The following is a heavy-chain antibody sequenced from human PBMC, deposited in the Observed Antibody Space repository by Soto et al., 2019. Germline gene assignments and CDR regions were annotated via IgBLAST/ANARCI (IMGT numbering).Heavy chain of an antibody. V-gene: IGHV4-59*01. CDR1: GDSISSYY. CDR2: LYYFRSA. D-gene: IGHD3-9*01. J-gene: IGHJ6*02. Sequence: PSETLSLTCAVSGDSISSYYCMWIRQPPGKGLESIGYLYYFRSANYNPSLKSRVTLSVDTSTNQWSLKLTSVAAADTAVYYCARGGRYRYGLDVWGQGTTVTVSS. CDR3: ARGGRYRYGLDV.